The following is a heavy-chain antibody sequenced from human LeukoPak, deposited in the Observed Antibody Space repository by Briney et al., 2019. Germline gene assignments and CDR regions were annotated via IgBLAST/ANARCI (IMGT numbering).Heavy chain of an antibody. CDR3: ARGRIVGATVYWYFDL. CDR1: GGSISSYY. J-gene: IGHJ2*01. Sequence: PSETLSLTCTVSGGSISSYYWSWIGQPPGKGLEWIGYIYYSGSTNYNPSLKSRVTISVDTSKNQFSLKLSSVTAADTAVYYCARGRIVGATVYWYFDLWGRGTLVTVSS. V-gene: IGHV4-59*01. CDR2: IYYSGST. D-gene: IGHD1-26*01.